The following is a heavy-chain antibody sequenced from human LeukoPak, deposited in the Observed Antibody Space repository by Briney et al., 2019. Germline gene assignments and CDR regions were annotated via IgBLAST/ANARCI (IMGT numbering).Heavy chain of an antibody. CDR1: GGSISSSSYY. V-gene: IGHV4-39*07. J-gene: IGHJ3*02. CDR2: IYYSGST. Sequence: PSETLSLTCTVSGGSISSSSYYWGWIRQPPGKGLEWIGSIYYSGSTYYNPSLKSRVTISVDTSKNQFSLKLSSVTAADTAVYYCARTLYYDFWSGYQDPDAFDIWGQGTMVTVSS. CDR3: ARTLYYDFWSGYQDPDAFDI. D-gene: IGHD3-3*01.